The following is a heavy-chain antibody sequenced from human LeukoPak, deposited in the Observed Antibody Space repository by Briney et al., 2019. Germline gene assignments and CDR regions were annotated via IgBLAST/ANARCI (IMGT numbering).Heavy chain of an antibody. CDR1: GGTFSSYA. CDR2: INPIFGTA. D-gene: IGHD6-13*01. CDR3: ASTDAGYSSNWRLGWFDP. J-gene: IGHJ5*02. Sequence: ASVKVSCKASGGTFSSYAISWVRQAPGQGLEWMGGINPIFGTANYAQKFQGRVTITADESTSTAYMELSSLRSEDTAVYYCASTDAGYSSNWRLGWFDPWGQGTLVTVSS. V-gene: IGHV1-69*13.